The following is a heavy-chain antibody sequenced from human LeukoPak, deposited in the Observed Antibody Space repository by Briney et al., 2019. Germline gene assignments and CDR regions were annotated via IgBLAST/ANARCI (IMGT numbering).Heavy chain of an antibody. Sequence: SETLSLTCTVSGGSISSYYWSWIRQPPGKGLEWIGYIYYSGSTKYNPSLKSRVTISVDTSKNQFSLKLSSVTAADTAVYYCATPTRGYWGQGTLVTVSS. CDR2: IYYSGST. V-gene: IGHV4-59*01. J-gene: IGHJ4*02. D-gene: IGHD1-1*01. CDR3: ATPTRGY. CDR1: GGSISSYY.